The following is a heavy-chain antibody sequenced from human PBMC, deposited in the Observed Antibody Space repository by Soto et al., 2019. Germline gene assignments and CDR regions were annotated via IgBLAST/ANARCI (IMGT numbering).Heavy chain of an antibody. J-gene: IGHJ5*02. Sequence: GVSVKASCKASGGTFSSYAIRWVRQSPGQGLEWMGGIIPIFGTANYAQKFQGRVTITADESTSTAYMELSSLRSEDTAVYYCVYYYDSSGYSQTWFDPWGQGTLVTVSS. CDR2: IIPIFGTA. CDR3: VYYYDSSGYSQTWFDP. V-gene: IGHV1-69*13. CDR1: GGTFSSYA. D-gene: IGHD3-22*01.